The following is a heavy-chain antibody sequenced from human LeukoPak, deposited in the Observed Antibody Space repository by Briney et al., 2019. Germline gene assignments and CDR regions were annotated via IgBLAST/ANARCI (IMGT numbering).Heavy chain of an antibody. J-gene: IGHJ4*02. CDR1: GGSFNGYC. V-gene: IGHV4-34*01. CDR3: ARAQASDFGVLIVPLYFDS. Sequence: SETLSLTCAVYGGSFNGYCWTWIRQSPSKGLEWIGEVNHRGRTNYNPSLKSRVTISGDASRNQFSLRLNSVTAADTAVYYCARAQASDFGVLIVPLYFDSWGQGTLVTVSS. D-gene: IGHD3-3*01. CDR2: VNHRGRT.